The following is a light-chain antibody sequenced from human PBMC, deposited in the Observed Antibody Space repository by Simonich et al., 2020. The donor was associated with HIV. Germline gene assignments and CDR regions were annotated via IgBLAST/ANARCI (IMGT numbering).Light chain of an antibody. J-gene: IGKJ1*01. CDR3: QQYNNWPPWT. CDR2: GAS. CDR1: QSVSSS. V-gene: IGKV3-15*01. Sequence: EIVMTQSPATLSVSPGERATLSCRARQSVSSSLAWYQQKPGQAPRLLIYGASTRATDIPARFSGSGSGTEFTLTISSLQSEDFAVYYCQQYNNWPPWTFGQGTKVEIK.